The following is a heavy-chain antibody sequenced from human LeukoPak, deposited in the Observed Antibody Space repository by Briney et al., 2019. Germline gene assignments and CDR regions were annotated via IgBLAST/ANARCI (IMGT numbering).Heavy chain of an antibody. V-gene: IGHV3-53*01. Sequence: SGGSLRPSCTVSGFTVSSNSSSWVRQAPGKGLEWVSFIYSGGITHYSDSVKGRYTLSRDNSKNTLYLQMNSLRAEDTAIYYCARRAGEYSHPYDYWGEGTLVTVSS. J-gene: IGHJ4*02. D-gene: IGHD2-15*01. CDR2: IYSGGIT. CDR3: ARRAGEYSHPYDY. CDR1: GFTVSSNS.